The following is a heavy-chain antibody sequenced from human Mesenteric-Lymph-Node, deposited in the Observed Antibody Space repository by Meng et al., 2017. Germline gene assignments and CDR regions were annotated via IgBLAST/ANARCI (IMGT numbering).Heavy chain of an antibody. V-gene: IGHV3-49*04. J-gene: IGHJ2*01. D-gene: IGHD1-26*01. CDR2: IRSKPYGGTT. CDR3: SRALGTPFKYFDL. CDR1: GFTFSSYS. Sequence: GESLKISCAASGFTFSSYSMNWVRQAPGKGLEWVGFIRSKPYGGTTEYAASVKGRFTISRDDSKSIAYLQMNSLKTEDTAVYYCSRALGTPFKYFDLWGRGTLVTVSS.